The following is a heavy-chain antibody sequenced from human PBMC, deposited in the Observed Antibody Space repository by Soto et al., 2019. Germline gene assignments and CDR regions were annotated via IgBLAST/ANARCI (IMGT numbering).Heavy chain of an antibody. CDR2: ISSTASTI. D-gene: IGHD3-10*01. J-gene: IGHJ6*04. Sequence: EVQLVESGGGLVQPGGSLRLSCAASGFAFSSYEMNWVRQSPGKGLEWLSYISSTASTIHYADSVKGRFTISRDNANNTVYLQMNSLTADDWAVYYCARAAGIMTRGFHGMDVWGKGPTVTVSS. CDR3: ARAAGIMTRGFHGMDV. V-gene: IGHV3-48*03. CDR1: GFAFSSYE.